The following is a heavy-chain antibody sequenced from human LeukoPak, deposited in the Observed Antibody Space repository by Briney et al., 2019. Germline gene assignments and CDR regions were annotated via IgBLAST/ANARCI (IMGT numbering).Heavy chain of an antibody. CDR2: IWYDGSNK. D-gene: IGHD3-22*01. V-gene: IGHV3-33*08. CDR3: ARDNYYDSSGYYFFDY. Sequence: GGSLRLSCAASGFTFSSYGVHWVRQAPGKGLEWVAVIWYDGSNKYYADSVKGRFTISRDNSKNTLYLQMNSLRAEDTAVYYCARDNYYDSSGYYFFDYWGQGTLVTVSS. CDR1: GFTFSSYG. J-gene: IGHJ4*02.